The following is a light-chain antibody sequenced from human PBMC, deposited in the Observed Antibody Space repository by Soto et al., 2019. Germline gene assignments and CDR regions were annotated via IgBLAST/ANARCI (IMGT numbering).Light chain of an antibody. CDR3: SSYTTSAPYF. CDR2: EVT. V-gene: IGLV2-14*01. J-gene: IGLJ1*01. Sequence: QSALTQPASVSGSPGQSITISCTGTSSDVGAYNFVSWYQHHPGRAPKLIIYEVTIRPSGVSNRFSGSKSGNTASLTISGLQVEDEADYYCSSYTTSAPYFFGSGTKSPS. CDR1: SSDVGAYNF.